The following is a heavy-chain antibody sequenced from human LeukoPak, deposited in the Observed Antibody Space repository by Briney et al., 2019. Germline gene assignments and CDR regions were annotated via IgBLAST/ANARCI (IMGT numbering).Heavy chain of an antibody. V-gene: IGHV4-59*01. CDR3: ARGGTNFDY. CDR1: GASISSYY. CDR2: SYYSGSN. D-gene: IGHD3-16*01. J-gene: IGHJ4*02. Sequence: SETLSLTCTVSGASISSYYWSWIRQPPGKGLEWIGYSYYSGSNNYNPSLKSRVTISVDTSTKQFSPKLSSVTAADTAVYYCARGGTNFDYWGQGTLVTVSS.